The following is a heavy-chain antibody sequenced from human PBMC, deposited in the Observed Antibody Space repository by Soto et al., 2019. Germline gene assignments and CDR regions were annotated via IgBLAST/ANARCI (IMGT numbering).Heavy chain of an antibody. V-gene: IGHV4-59*08. J-gene: IGHJ4*02. CDR2: IYYTGSNNY. D-gene: IGHD3-22*01. Sequence: SETLSLTCTISAGSISGYYWASVRHSPRKGLEWIGYIYYTGSNNYNYNPSLNSRVSISVDTSKNQLSLKLSSVTAADSAVYYDARLRSSRYLDSWGEGT. CDR3: ARLRSSRYLDS. CDR1: AGSISGYY.